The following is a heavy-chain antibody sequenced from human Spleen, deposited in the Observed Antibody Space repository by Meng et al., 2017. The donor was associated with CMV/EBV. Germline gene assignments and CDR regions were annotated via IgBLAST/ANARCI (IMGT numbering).Heavy chain of an antibody. D-gene: IGHD3-3*01. CDR3: ARNGRFLNWFDP. CDR2: INHSGST. V-gene: IGHV4-34*01. CDR1: GGSVSGYY. Sequence: CAVYGGSVSGYYWSWIRQPPGKGLEWIGEINHSGSTNYNPSLKSRVTISVDTSKNQFSLKLSSVTAADTAVYYCARNGRFLNWFDPWGQGTLVTVSS. J-gene: IGHJ5*02.